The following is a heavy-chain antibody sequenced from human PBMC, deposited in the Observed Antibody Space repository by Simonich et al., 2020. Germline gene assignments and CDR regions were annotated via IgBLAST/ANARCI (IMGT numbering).Heavy chain of an antibody. J-gene: IGHJ3*02. CDR1: GFTFSSYA. D-gene: IGHD3-22*01. Sequence: GGGLVQPGRSLRLSCAASGFTFSSYAMSWVRQARGKGVERVSAISGSGGSTYYADPVKGRFTISRGNSKNTLYLQMNSLIAEDTAVYYCAKDLDERITMIVVVIDAFDIWGQGTMVTVSS. CDR3: AKDLDERITMIVVVIDAFDI. CDR2: ISGSGGST. V-gene: IGHV3-23*01.